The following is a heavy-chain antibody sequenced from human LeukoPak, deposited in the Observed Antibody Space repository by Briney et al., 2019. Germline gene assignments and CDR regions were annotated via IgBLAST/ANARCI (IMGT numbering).Heavy chain of an antibody. Sequence: PGGSLRLSCAASGFTFSSYSMNWVRQAPGKGLEWVSSISSSSSYIYYADSVKGRFTISRDNAKNSLYLQMNSLRAEDTAVYYCARDTGWGIQLWKDYYYGMDVWGEGTTVTVSS. D-gene: IGHD5-18*01. CDR2: ISSSSSYI. V-gene: IGHV3-21*01. J-gene: IGHJ6*04. CDR1: GFTFSSYS. CDR3: ARDTGWGIQLWKDYYYGMDV.